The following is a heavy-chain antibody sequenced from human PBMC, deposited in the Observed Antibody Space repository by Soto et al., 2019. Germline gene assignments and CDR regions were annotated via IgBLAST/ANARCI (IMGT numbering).Heavy chain of an antibody. CDR1: GGSVSSGSYY. Sequence: PSETLSLTCTVSGGSVSSGSYYWSWIRQPPGKGLEWIGYIYYSGSTNYNPSLKSRVTISVDTSKNQFSLKLSSVTAADTAVYYCARARHSSSSHYYYYGMDVWGQGTTVTVS. D-gene: IGHD6-6*01. CDR3: ARARHSSSSHYYYYGMDV. J-gene: IGHJ6*02. V-gene: IGHV4-61*01. CDR2: IYYSGST.